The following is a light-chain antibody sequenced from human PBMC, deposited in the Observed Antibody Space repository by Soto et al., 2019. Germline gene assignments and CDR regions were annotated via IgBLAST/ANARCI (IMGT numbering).Light chain of an antibody. J-gene: IGKJ2*01. CDR2: NAS. Sequence: EIVMTQSPATLSVSPGERATLSCSASQSVANNLAWYQQKPGQAPRLLIFNASTRSTGIPVRFSGSGSGPEFTLTISSLQSEDFAVYYCQQYDNWPYTFGQGTKVEIK. CDR1: QSVANN. CDR3: QQYDNWPYT. V-gene: IGKV3-15*01.